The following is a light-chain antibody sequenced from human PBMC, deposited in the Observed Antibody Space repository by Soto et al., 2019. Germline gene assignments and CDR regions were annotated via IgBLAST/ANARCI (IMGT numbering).Light chain of an antibody. CDR3: SSYAGSNILV. CDR1: SSDVGGYNY. CDR2: EVT. V-gene: IGLV2-8*01. J-gene: IGLJ3*02. Sequence: QSVLTQPPSASGSPGQSVTISCTGTSSDVGGYNYVSWYQQHPGKVPKLMIYEVTKLPSGVPDRFSGSKSGNTASLTVSGLQAEDEADYYCSSYAGSNILVFGGGTKVTVL.